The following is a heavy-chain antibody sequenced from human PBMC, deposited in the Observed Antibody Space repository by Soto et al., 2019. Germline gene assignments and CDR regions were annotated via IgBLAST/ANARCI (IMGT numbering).Heavy chain of an antibody. J-gene: IGHJ4*02. CDR1: GVIFTRYS. D-gene: IGHD1-1*01. CDR3: ARESEDNTSNFDY. V-gene: IGHV3-21*06. CDR2: ISSTTNYI. Sequence: GGSLRLSCAASGVIFTRYSMNWVRQAPGKGLECVSSISSTTNYIYYGDSMKGRFSISRDNAKNSLYLEMNSLRAEDTAVYYCARESEDNTSNFDYWGQGTLVTVSS.